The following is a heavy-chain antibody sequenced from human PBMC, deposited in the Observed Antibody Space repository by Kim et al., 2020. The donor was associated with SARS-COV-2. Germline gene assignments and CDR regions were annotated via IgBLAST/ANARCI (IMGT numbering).Heavy chain of an antibody. V-gene: IGHV3-21*01. D-gene: IGHD3-22*01. Sequence: DSVRGRFTISRDTAKNSLYLQMNILRAEDTAVYYCARDGEYYDSSGYYDYWGQGTLVTVSS. J-gene: IGHJ4*02. CDR3: ARDGEYYDSSGYYDY.